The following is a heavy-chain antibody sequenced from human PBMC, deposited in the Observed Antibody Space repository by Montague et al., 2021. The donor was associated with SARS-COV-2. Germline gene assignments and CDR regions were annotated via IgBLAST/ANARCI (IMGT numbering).Heavy chain of an antibody. Sequence: SLRLSCAASGFTVNSNYMSWVRQAPGKGLEWVALIYSGGDTTYAXPVRDRFTISRDNSKNTLYLQMNSLRVEDTAVFYCARGGVGATWAFDIWGQGTMVTVSS. CDR1: GFTVNSNY. V-gene: IGHV3-53*01. CDR2: IYSGGDT. CDR3: ARGGVGATWAFDI. D-gene: IGHD1-26*01. J-gene: IGHJ3*02.